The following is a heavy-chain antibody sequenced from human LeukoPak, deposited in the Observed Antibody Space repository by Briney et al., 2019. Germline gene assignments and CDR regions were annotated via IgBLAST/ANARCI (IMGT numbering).Heavy chain of an antibody. V-gene: IGHV3-48*01. D-gene: IGHD2-2*01. J-gene: IGHJ4*02. CDR3: AKYGVLVVPAIAYFDY. Sequence: PGGSLRLSCAASGFTFSSYSMNWVRQAPGKGLEWVSYISSSSSTIYYADSVKGRFTISRDNSKNTLYLQMNSLRAEDTAVYYCAKYGVLVVPAIAYFDYWGQGTLVTVSS. CDR1: GFTFSSYS. CDR2: ISSSSSTI.